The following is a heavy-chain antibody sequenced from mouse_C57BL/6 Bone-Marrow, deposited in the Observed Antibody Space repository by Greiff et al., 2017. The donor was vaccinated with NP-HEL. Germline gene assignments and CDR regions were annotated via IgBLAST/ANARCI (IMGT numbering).Heavy chain of an antibody. V-gene: IGHV5-6*01. Sequence: EVHLVESGGDLVKPGGSLKLSCAASGFTFSSYGMSWVRQTPDKRLEWVATISSGGSYTYYPDSVKGRFTISRDNAKNTLYLQMSSLKSEDTAMYYCARLWEAYWGQGTLVTVSA. J-gene: IGHJ3*01. CDR2: ISSGGSYT. CDR3: ARLWEAY. D-gene: IGHD4-1*01. CDR1: GFTFSSYG.